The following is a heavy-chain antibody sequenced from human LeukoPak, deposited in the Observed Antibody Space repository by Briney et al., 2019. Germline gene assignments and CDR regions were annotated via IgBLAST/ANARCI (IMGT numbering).Heavy chain of an antibody. V-gene: IGHV3-48*01. CDR3: AKGGPLQWLRFDY. J-gene: IGHJ4*02. CDR1: GFTFSTYS. D-gene: IGHD5-12*01. Sequence: GGSLGLSCAASGFTFSTYSMNWVRQAPGKGLEWVSHISSSTSNIYYADSVKGRFTISRDDSKNTLYLQMNSLRAEDTAVYYCAKGGPLQWLRFDYWGQGTLVTVSS. CDR2: ISSSTSNI.